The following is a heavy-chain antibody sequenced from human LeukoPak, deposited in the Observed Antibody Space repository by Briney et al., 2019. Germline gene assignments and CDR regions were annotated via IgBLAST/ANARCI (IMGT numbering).Heavy chain of an antibody. V-gene: IGHV3-53*01. CDR1: GFTVSSNY. CDR3: ARGPVTRFEI. D-gene: IGHD4-17*01. Sequence: GGSLRLSCAASGFTVSSNYMSWVRQAPGKGLEWVSVIYSGGTTYYADSVKGRFTISRDNSNNTLYLQMNSLRAEDTTVYYCARGPVTRFEIWGQGTMVTVSS. CDR2: IYSGGTT. J-gene: IGHJ3*02.